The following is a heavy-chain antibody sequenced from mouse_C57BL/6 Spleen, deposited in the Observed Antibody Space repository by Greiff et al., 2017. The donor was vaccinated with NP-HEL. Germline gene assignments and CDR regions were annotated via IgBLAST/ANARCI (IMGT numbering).Heavy chain of an antibody. D-gene: IGHD3-3*01. CDR1: GYTFTSYT. CDR3: ASLRDYYAMDY. Sequence: QVHVKQSGAELARPGASVKMSCKASGYTFTSYTMHWVKQRPGQGLEWIGYINPSSGYTKYNQKFKDKATLTADKSSSTAYMQLSSLTSEDSAVYYCASLRDYYAMDYWGQGTSVTVSS. J-gene: IGHJ4*01. V-gene: IGHV1-4*01. CDR2: INPSSGYT.